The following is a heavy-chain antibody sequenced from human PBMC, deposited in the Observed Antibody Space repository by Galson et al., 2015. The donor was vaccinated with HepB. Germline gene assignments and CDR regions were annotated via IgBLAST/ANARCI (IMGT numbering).Heavy chain of an antibody. CDR3: ATGSPIVGATTEPLGSGLAFDI. Sequence: VKVSCKASGYTFTNYYMHWVQQAPGKGLEWMGLVDPEDGETIYAEKFQGRVTITADTSTDTAYMELSSLRSEDTAVYYCATGSPIVGATTEPLGSGLAFDIWGQGTMVTVSS. D-gene: IGHD1-26*01. CDR2: VDPEDGET. J-gene: IGHJ3*02. V-gene: IGHV1-69-2*01. CDR1: GYTFTNYY.